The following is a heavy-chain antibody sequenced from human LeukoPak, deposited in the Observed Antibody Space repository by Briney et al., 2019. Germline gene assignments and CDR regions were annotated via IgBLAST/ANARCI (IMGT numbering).Heavy chain of an antibody. Sequence: PSETLPLTCTVSGGSITSYYWSWIRQPPGGGLEWIGYIHYSGSTNYNPSLNSRVTISVDTSKNQFSLRLSSVTAADTAVYYCARYGITIVRGGKYYFDSWGQGTLVTVSS. CDR2: IHYSGST. CDR1: GGSITSYY. V-gene: IGHV4-59*08. CDR3: ARYGITIVRGGKYYFDS. D-gene: IGHD3-10*01. J-gene: IGHJ4*02.